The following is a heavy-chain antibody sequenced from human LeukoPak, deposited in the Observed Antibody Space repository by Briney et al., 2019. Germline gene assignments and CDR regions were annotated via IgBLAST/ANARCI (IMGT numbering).Heavy chain of an antibody. D-gene: IGHD3-16*02. CDR1: GGSISSGSYY. CDR3: ARGIAGYDYVWGSYRKPADY. V-gene: IGHV4-61*02. CDR2: IYTSGST. J-gene: IGHJ4*02. Sequence: SQTLSLTCTVSGGSISSGSYYWSWIRQPAGKGLEWIGRIYTSGSTNCNPSLKSRVTISVDTSKNQFSLKLSSVTAADTAVYYCARGIAGYDYVWGSYRKPADYWGQGTLVTVSS.